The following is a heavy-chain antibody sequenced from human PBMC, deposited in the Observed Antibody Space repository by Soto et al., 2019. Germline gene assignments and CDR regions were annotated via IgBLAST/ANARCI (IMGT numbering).Heavy chain of an antibody. J-gene: IGHJ4*02. CDR1: GFTFSSYG. CDR2: ISYDGSNK. CDR3: AKVAIVATILPLGY. Sequence: QVQLVESGGGVVQPGRSLRLSCAASGFTFSSYGMHWVRQAPGKGLEWVAVISYDGSNKYYADSVMGRFTISRDNSKNTLYLQMNSLRAEDTAVYYCAKVAIVATILPLGYWGQGTLVTVSS. V-gene: IGHV3-30*18. D-gene: IGHD5-12*01.